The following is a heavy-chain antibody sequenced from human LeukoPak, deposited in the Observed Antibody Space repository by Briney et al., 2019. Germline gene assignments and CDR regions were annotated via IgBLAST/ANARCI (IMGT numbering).Heavy chain of an antibody. CDR2: ISSSGSTL. CDR1: GFTFSDYY. V-gene: IGHV3-11*01. J-gene: IGHJ3*02. D-gene: IGHD3-9*01. CDR3: ARDVTYDSLTGYHWSHDAFEI. Sequence: GGSLTLSCAAPGFTFSDYYMSWIRQAPGKGLEWVSYISSSGSTLYYADSVKGRFTNSRENAKNSLYLQMNSLRAEDTAAYYCARDVTYDSLTGYHWSHDAFEIWGQGTMVTVSS.